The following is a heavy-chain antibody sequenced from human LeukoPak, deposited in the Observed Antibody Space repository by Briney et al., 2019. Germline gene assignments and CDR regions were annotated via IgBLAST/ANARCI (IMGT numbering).Heavy chain of an antibody. CDR2: IYTSGRT. D-gene: IGHD6-13*01. Sequence: SETLSLTCTVSGGSISSGSYYWSWIRQPAGKGLEWIGRIYTSGRTNYNPSLKSRVTISVDTSKNQFSLKLSSVTAADTAVYYCARDQTISSSLRGWFDPWGQGTLVTVSS. V-gene: IGHV4-61*02. CDR3: ARDQTISSSLRGWFDP. J-gene: IGHJ5*02. CDR1: GGSISSGSYY.